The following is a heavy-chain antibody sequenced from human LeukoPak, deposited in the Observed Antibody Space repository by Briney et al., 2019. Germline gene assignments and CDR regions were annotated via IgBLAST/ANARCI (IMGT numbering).Heavy chain of an antibody. CDR1: GFTFSSYS. D-gene: IGHD1-26*01. CDR2: ISSSSSYI. V-gene: IGHV3-21*01. Sequence: KSGGSLRLSCAASGFTFSSYSMNWVRQTPGKGLEWVSSISSSSSYIYYADSVKGRFTISRDNAKNLLYLQMNSLRAEDMAVYYCARAYSVSYGLGYYYMDVWGKGTTVTISS. J-gene: IGHJ6*03. CDR3: ARAYSVSYGLGYYYMDV.